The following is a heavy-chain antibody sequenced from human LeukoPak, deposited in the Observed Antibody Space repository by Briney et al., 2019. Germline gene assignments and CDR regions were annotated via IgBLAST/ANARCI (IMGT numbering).Heavy chain of an antibody. J-gene: IGHJ4*02. Sequence: PSETLSLTCAVYGGSFSGYYWSWIRQPPGKGLEWSGEINHSGSTNYNPSLKSRVTISVDTSKNQFSLKLSSVTAADTAVYYCARGKSSVTIFGVVIGEKYYFDYWGQGTLVTVSS. CDR1: GGSFSGYY. D-gene: IGHD3-3*01. CDR3: ARGKSSVTIFGVVIGEKYYFDY. V-gene: IGHV4-34*01. CDR2: INHSGST.